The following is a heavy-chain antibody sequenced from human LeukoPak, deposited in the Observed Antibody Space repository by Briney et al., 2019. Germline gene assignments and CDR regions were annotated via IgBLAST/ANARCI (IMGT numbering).Heavy chain of an antibody. D-gene: IGHD6-13*01. CDR1: GFTFSSYG. J-gene: IGHJ4*02. V-gene: IGHV3-30*03. CDR2: ISYDGSNK. CDR3: VNRAAGIDY. Sequence: GGSLRPSCAASGFTFSSYGMHWVRQAPGKGLEWVAVISYDGSNKYYADSVKGRFTISRDNSKNTLYLQMNSLRAEDTAVYYCVNRAAGIDYWGQGTLVTVSS.